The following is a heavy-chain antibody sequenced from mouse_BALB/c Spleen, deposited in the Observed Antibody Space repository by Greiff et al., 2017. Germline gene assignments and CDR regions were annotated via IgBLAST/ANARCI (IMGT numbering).Heavy chain of an antibody. CDR3: TRRTVVRALDY. V-gene: IGHV1S81*02. CDR2: INPSNGGT. CDR1: GYTFTSYY. Sequence: QVQLQQSGAELVKPGASVKLSCKASGYTFTSYYMYWVKQRPGQGLEWIGEINPSNGGTNFNEKFKSKATLTVDKSSSTAYMQLSSLTSEDSAVYYCTRRTVVRALDYWGQGTTLTVSS. D-gene: IGHD1-1*01. J-gene: IGHJ2*01.